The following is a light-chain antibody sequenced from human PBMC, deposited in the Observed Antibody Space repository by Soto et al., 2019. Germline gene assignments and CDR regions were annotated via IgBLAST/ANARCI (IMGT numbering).Light chain of an antibody. CDR1: ESVSSN. J-gene: IGKJ1*01. CDR2: DAS. V-gene: IGKV3-15*01. CDR3: QHYKRSPE. Sequence: EIVMTQSPATLSMSPGERATISCRASESVSSNFDWYQQKPGQAPMLLLYDASTRGAGIPARFSGSGSGTEFTLTIPSLQHEDFAVYYCQHYKRSPEFGQGTKVEIK.